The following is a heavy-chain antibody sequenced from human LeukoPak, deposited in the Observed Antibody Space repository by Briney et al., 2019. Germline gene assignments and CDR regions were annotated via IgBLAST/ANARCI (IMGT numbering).Heavy chain of an antibody. D-gene: IGHD4-23*01. Sequence: ASVKVSCKASGYTFTGYYMHWVRQAPGQGLEWMGWINPNSGGTNYAQKFQGRVTMTRDTSISTAYMELSRLRSDGTAVYYCARENYGGNSVFDYWGQGTLVTVSS. CDR2: INPNSGGT. J-gene: IGHJ4*02. CDR3: ARENYGGNSVFDY. CDR1: GYTFTGYY. V-gene: IGHV1-2*02.